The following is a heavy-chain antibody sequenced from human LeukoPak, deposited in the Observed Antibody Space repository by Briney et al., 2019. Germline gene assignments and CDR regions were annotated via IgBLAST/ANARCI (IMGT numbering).Heavy chain of an antibody. Sequence: GGSLRLSCAASGFTFSRYWMSWVRQAPGKGLEWVASIKQDGSENYYVDSVKGRFTISRDSATNTLYLQVISLRVDDTAVYYCARGLYTGDVDTTIYYFDYWGQGTLVTVSS. J-gene: IGHJ4*02. CDR2: IKQDGSEN. CDR3: ARGLYTGDVDTTIYYFDY. D-gene: IGHD5-18*01. V-gene: IGHV3-7*01. CDR1: GFTFSRYW.